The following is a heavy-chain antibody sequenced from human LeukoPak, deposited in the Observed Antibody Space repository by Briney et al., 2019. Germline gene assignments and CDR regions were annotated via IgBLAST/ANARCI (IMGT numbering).Heavy chain of an antibody. J-gene: IGHJ4*02. D-gene: IGHD3-3*01. Sequence: GGSLRLSCAASGFTFSSYAMSWVRQAPGKGLEWVANIKQDGSEKYYVDSVKGRFAISRDNAKNSLYLQMNSLRAEDTAVYYCARGLSSDDFWSGYQYFDYWGQGTLVTVSS. V-gene: IGHV3-7*01. CDR1: GFTFSSYA. CDR3: ARGLSSDDFWSGYQYFDY. CDR2: IKQDGSEK.